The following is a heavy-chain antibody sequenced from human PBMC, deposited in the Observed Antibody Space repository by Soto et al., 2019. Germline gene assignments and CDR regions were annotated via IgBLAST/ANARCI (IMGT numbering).Heavy chain of an antibody. J-gene: IGHJ4*02. D-gene: IGHD3-10*01. CDR3: ARGLWVRGVIMPHLDY. CDR2: IKQDGSEK. CDR1: GFTFSSYW. V-gene: IGHV3-7*01. Sequence: EVQLVESGGGLVQPGGSLRLSCAASGFTFSSYWMSWVRQAPGKGLEWVANIKQDGSEKYYVDSVKGRFTISRDNAKNXLYLQMNSLRAEDTAVYYCARGLWVRGVIMPHLDYWGQGTLVTVSS.